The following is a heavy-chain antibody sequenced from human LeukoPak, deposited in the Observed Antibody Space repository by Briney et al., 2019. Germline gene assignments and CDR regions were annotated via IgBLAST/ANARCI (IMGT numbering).Heavy chain of an antibody. D-gene: IGHD1-14*01. CDR2: IYYTGTT. V-gene: IGHV4-59*12. J-gene: IGHJ5*02. CDR3: ARTGSATEPNWFDP. CDR1: GGSISDYY. Sequence: PAETLCLTCTVSGGSISDYYWSWIRQPPGKGLEWIGYIYYTGTTNYNPSLKSRVTMSVDTSKYQVSLKLNSVTAADTAVYYCARTGSATEPNWFDPWGQGRLVTVSS.